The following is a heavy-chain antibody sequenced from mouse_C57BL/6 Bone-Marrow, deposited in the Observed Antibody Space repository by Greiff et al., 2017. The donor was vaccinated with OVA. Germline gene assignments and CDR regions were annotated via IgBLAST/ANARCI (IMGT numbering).Heavy chain of an antibody. J-gene: IGHJ1*03. CDR3: ARDRDYGSSFWYFDV. Sequence: DVQLQESGPGLVKPSQTPFLTCTVTGISITTGNYRWSWIRQFPGNKLEWIGYIYYSGTITYNPSLTSRTTITRDTPKNQFFLEMNSLTAEDTATYYCARDRDYGSSFWYFDVWGTGTTVTVSS. CDR1: GISITTGNYR. D-gene: IGHD1-1*01. CDR2: IYYSGTI. V-gene: IGHV3-5*01.